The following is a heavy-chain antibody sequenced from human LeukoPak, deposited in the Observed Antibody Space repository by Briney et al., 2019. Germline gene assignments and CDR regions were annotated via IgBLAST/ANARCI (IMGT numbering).Heavy chain of an antibody. CDR1: GGSISSYY. CDR3: ARGLLILPSGSYYRVTRANAFDI. CDR2: IYYSGST. D-gene: IGHD1-26*01. Sequence: SETLSLTCTVSGGSISSYYWSWIRQPPGKGLEWIGYIYYSGSTNYNPSLKSRVTISVDTSKNQFSLKLSSVTAADTAVYYCARGLLILPSGSYYRVTRANAFDIWGQGTMVTVSS. V-gene: IGHV4-59*12. J-gene: IGHJ3*02.